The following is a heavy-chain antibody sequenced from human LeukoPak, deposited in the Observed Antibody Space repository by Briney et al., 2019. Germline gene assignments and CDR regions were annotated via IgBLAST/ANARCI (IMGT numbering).Heavy chain of an antibody. CDR1: GFTFNTYA. CDR3: ARGVGSSWYSADYYYGMDV. Sequence: GGSLRLSCAASGFTFNTYAMSWVRQAPGKGLEWVSYISSSGSTIYYADSVKGRFTISRDNAKNSLYLQTNSLRAEDTAVYYCARGVGSSWYSADYYYGMDVWGQGTTVTVSS. J-gene: IGHJ6*02. CDR2: ISSSGSTI. V-gene: IGHV3-11*01. D-gene: IGHD6-13*01.